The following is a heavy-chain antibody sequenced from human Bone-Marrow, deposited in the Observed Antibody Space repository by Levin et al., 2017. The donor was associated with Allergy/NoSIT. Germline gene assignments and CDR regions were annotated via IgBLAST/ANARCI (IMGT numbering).Heavy chain of an antibody. CDR1: GGSISNYY. CDR3: ARHASGWRGQLDY. D-gene: IGHD1-1*01. Sequence: SETLSLTCTVSGGSISNYYWSWIRQPPGKGLEWIGYVYYSGSTSHSPSLRSRLTISVDTAKNQFSLNLNSVTATDTATYYRARHASGWRGQLDYWGQGTRVTVSS. V-gene: IGHV4-59*08. CDR2: VYYSGST. J-gene: IGHJ4*02.